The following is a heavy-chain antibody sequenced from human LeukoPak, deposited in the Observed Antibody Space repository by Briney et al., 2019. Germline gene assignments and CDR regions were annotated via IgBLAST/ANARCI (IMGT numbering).Heavy chain of an antibody. Sequence: PGGSLRLSCAVSGFTFSGYEMNWVRQAPGKGLEWVSYISSSGSTIYYADSVKRRFTISRDNAKNSLYLQMNSLRAEDTAVYYCARIRFGGIDYWGQGTLVTVSS. V-gene: IGHV3-48*03. CDR1: GFTFSGYE. CDR3: ARIRFGGIDY. D-gene: IGHD3-16*01. CDR2: ISSSGSTI. J-gene: IGHJ4*02.